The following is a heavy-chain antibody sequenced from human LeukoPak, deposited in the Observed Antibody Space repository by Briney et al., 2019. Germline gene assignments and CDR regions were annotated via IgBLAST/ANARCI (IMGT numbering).Heavy chain of an antibody. D-gene: IGHD3-10*01. Sequence: GGSLRLSCAASGFFFSAYSMNWVRQAPGKGLEWVSTISGSGDYTYYADSVKGRFTISRDNSKNTLYLQMNSLRAEDTAVYYCAKVTYGSGTYGAFDSWGQGTLVTVSS. J-gene: IGHJ4*02. V-gene: IGHV3-23*01. CDR2: ISGSGDYT. CDR1: GFFFSAYS. CDR3: AKVTYGSGTYGAFDS.